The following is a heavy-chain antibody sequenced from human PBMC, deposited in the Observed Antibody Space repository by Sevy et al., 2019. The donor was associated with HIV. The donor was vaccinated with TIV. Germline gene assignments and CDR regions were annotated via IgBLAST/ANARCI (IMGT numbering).Heavy chain of an antibody. V-gene: IGHV3-48*03. CDR3: ARGRWGGIDY. CDR2: ISSSCSTI. CDR1: GFTFTTYE. D-gene: IGHD3-10*01. J-gene: IGHJ4*02. Sequence: GGSLRLSCAASGFTFTTYEMNWVRQAPGKGLEWVSYISSSCSTIYYADSVKGRFTISRDNAKNSLYLQMNSLRAEDTAVYYCARGRWGGIDYWGQGTLVTVSS.